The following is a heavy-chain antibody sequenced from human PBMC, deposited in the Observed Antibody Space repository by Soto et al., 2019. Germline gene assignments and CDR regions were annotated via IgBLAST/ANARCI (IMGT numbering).Heavy chain of an antibody. Sequence: QVQLVQSGAEVKKPGSSVKVSCTASGDTFTSYAFSWVRQAPGQGLEWMGGVIPMFGTPNYAQKFQGRLTITADKSTSTVYMELSGLTSEDTAVDFCARNGVAGMDFWGQGTLVTVSS. J-gene: IGHJ4*02. CDR1: GDTFTSYA. D-gene: IGHD3-3*01. V-gene: IGHV1-69*06. CDR2: VIPMFGTP. CDR3: ARNGVAGMDF.